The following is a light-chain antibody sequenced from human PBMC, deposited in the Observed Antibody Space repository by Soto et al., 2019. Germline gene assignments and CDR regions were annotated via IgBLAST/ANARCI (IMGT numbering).Light chain of an antibody. CDR2: KAS. CDR3: QQYNSFSHWT. Sequence: IQMTQSPSTVSASVGDRVTITCRGSQSIDLCLAWYQQKPGKAPNLLIYKASSLESGVPSRFSGSGSGTDFTLTISSLQPDDFATYYCQQYNSFSHWTFGQGTKVDIK. V-gene: IGKV1-5*03. J-gene: IGKJ1*01. CDR1: QSIDLC.